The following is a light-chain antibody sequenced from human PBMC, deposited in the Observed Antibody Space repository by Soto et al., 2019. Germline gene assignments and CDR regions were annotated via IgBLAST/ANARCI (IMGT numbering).Light chain of an antibody. J-gene: IGKJ1*01. V-gene: IGKV1-5*03. CDR2: QAS. CDR1: QSISNW. CDR3: QQYNSYSQT. Sequence: DIQMTQSPSTLSASVGDRVTITCRASQSISNWLVWYQQKPGKAPKLLIYQASSLESGVPSRFSGRGSGTEFTLTINSLQPEDFATYYCQQYNSYSQTLGQGTKVDI.